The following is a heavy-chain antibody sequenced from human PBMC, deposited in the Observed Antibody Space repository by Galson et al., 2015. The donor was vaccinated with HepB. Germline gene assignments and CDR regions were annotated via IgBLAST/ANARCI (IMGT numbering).Heavy chain of an antibody. J-gene: IGHJ6*02. CDR1: GYSFTSYW. D-gene: IGHD3-3*01. Sequence: QSGAEVKKPGESLKISCTGSGYSFTSYWIGWVRQMPGKGLEWMGIIYPGDSDTRYSPSFRGQVTISADKSISTAYLQWSSLKASDTAMYYCARSLVYRDFWSGVYYYYYGMDVWGQGTTVTVSS. V-gene: IGHV5-51*01. CDR2: IYPGDSDT. CDR3: ARSLVYRDFWSGVYYYYYGMDV.